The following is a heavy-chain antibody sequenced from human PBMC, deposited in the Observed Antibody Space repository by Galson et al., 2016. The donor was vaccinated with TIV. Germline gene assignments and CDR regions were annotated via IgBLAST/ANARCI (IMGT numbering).Heavy chain of an antibody. CDR1: RFNFSDYW. CDR2: IKEDGSEK. Sequence: SLRLSCAVSRFNFSDYWMSWVRQAPGKGLEWVANIKEDGSEKNYVGSVEGRFAVSRDNAKNSLYLQMNSLRGDDTAVYYCVTATTTPHDYWGQGTLVTVSS. D-gene: IGHD1-1*01. V-gene: IGHV3-7*01. J-gene: IGHJ4*02. CDR3: VTATTTPHDY.